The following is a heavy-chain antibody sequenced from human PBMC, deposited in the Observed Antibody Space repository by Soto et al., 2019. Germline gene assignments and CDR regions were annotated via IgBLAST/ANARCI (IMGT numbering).Heavy chain of an antibody. Sequence: SETLSLTCTVSGVSIHNSHSFWAWIRQPPGKGLQFIASVYHNGGAHYNSSLKSRVTISVDTANNQVSLRMRSLTAADAAFYYCGRVVEGATRHTDPDSWGQGILVTVSS. J-gene: IGHJ5*01. CDR2: VYHNGGA. CDR3: GRVVEGATRHTDPDS. V-gene: IGHV4-39*01. CDR1: GVSIHNSHSF. D-gene: IGHD2-21*01.